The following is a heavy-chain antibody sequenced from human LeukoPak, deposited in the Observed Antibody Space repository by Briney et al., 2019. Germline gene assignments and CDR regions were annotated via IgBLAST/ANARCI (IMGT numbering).Heavy chain of an antibody. CDR1: GFTFSSYA. J-gene: IGHJ4*02. D-gene: IGHD3-10*02. CDR2: ISGSGGST. Sequence: GGSLRLSCAASGFTFSSYAMSWVRQAPGKGLEWVSAISGSGGSTYYADSVKGRFTISRDNSKNTLYLQMNSLRAEDTAVYYCSCSGRLSPEAYWGQGTLVTVSS. V-gene: IGHV3-23*01. CDR3: SCSGRLSPEAY.